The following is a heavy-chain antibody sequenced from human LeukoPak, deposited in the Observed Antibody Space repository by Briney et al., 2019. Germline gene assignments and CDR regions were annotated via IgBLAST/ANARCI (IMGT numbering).Heavy chain of an antibody. J-gene: IGHJ4*02. D-gene: IGHD5-24*01. Sequence: HAGRSLRLSCAASGFTFDDYAMHWVRQAPGKGLEWVSGISWNSGSIGYADSVKGRFTISSDNAENSLYLQMNSLRAEDTALYYCAKDTGRDGYNGWGQGTLVTVSS. CDR2: ISWNSGSI. V-gene: IGHV3-9*01. CDR1: GFTFDDYA. CDR3: AKDTGRDGYNG.